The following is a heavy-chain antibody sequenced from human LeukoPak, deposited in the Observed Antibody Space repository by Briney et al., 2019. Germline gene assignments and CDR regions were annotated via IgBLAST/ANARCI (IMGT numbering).Heavy chain of an antibody. Sequence: GGSLRLSCAAPGFTLSSYSMNWVRQAPGKGLEWVSSISTSSSYIYYADSVKGRFTISRDNSKNTLFLHMNSLRAEDTAVYYCAKDGDYGDYWHYNYMDVWGKGTTVTISS. CDR2: ISTSSSYI. D-gene: IGHD4-17*01. J-gene: IGHJ6*03. CDR1: GFTLSSYS. CDR3: AKDGDYGDYWHYNYMDV. V-gene: IGHV3-21*04.